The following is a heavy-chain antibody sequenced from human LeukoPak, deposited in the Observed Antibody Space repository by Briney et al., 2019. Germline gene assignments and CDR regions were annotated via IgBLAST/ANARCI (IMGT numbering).Heavy chain of an antibody. D-gene: IGHD3-16*02. CDR2: ISYDGNYR. CDR1: GFIFTTYA. J-gene: IGHJ3*02. V-gene: IGHV3-30*03. CDR3: PRPAPPGGIVYGFHI. Sequence: GRSLRLSCAASGFIFTTYAMHWVRQAPGKGLEWVAIISYDGNYRNYADSVKGRFTISRDNSKNTLYLQMNSLGAEDTAVYYCPRPAPPGGIVYGFHIWGQGTMVTVSS.